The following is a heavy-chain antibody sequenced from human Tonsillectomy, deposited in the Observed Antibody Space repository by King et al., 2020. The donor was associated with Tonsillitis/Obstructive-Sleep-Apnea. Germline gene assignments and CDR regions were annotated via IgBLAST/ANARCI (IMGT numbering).Heavy chain of an antibody. CDR2: ISSNGGST. CDR3: VKALGYCSSTSCYYFDY. J-gene: IGHJ4*02. Sequence: VQLVESGGGLVQPGGSLRLSCSASGFTFSTYAMHWVRQAPGKGLEYVSAISSNGGSTYYAASVKGRFTISRDNSKNTLYLQMSSLRTEDTAVYYCVKALGYCSSTSCYYFDYWGQGTLVTVSS. D-gene: IGHD2-2*01. CDR1: GFTFSTYA. V-gene: IGHV3-64D*06.